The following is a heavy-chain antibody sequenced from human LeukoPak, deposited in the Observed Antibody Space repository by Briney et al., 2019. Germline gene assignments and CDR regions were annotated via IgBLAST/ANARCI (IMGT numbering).Heavy chain of an antibody. V-gene: IGHV4-4*09. Sequence: SETLSLTCTVSGVSMSAFQWSWVRQSPEKGLEWIGCVNTKGETNYNPSLKSRVTISVVTSKNQFSLKLSSVTAADTAVYYCARLQLRFLEYGPAFDIWGQGTMVTVSS. CDR1: GVSMSAFQ. D-gene: IGHD3-3*01. CDR2: VNTKGET. J-gene: IGHJ3*02. CDR3: ARLQLRFLEYGPAFDI.